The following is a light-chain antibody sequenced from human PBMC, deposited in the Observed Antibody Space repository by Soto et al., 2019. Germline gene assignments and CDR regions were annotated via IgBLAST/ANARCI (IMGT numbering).Light chain of an antibody. V-gene: IGKV1-39*01. CDR1: QSISSY. CDR3: QQSYSFPWT. Sequence: DIQMTQSPSSLSASVGDRVTITCRASQSISSYLNWYQQKPGKAPKLLIYGASSLQSGVPSRFSGSGSGTDFLLTISSLQPEDFATDYCQQSYSFPWTFGQGTKVEIK. CDR2: GAS. J-gene: IGKJ1*01.